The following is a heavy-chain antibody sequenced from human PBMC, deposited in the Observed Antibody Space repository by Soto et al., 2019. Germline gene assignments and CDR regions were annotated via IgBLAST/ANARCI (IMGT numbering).Heavy chain of an antibody. V-gene: IGHV3-9*01. CDR3: AKGPRDLDAFDI. CDR1: GFTFDDYA. J-gene: IGHJ3*02. Sequence: EVQLVESGGALVQPGRSLRLSCAASGFTFDDYAMHWVRQPPGKGLEWVSGISWNSGSIDYADSVKGRFTISRDNAKNSLYLQMNSLSAEDTALYYCAKGPRDLDAFDIWGQGTMVTVSS. CDR2: ISWNSGSI.